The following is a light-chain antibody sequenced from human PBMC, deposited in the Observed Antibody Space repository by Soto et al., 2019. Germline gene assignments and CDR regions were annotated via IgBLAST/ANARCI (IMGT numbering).Light chain of an antibody. V-gene: IGKV3-11*01. J-gene: IGKJ1*01. CDR2: DAS. CDR1: QSVDKY. Sequence: EIVMTQSPATLSLSPGERATLSCRASQSVDKYLVWYQQKPGQAPRLLIYDASNRATGIPARFSGSGSGTDFTLTISSLEPEDFAVYYCQQRGNRPPWTFGQGPKVEIK. CDR3: QQRGNRPPWT.